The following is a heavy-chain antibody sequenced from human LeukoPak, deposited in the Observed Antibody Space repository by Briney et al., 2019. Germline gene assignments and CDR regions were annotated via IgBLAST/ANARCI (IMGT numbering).Heavy chain of an antibody. CDR2: INSDGSSA. J-gene: IGHJ4*02. D-gene: IGHD2-21*02. CDR3: ARPVCGGDCYPYDY. CDR1: GFTFSSYW. Sequence: PGGSLRLSCAASGFTFSSYWMHWVRPAPGKGRVWVSRINSDGSSARYADSVKGRYTISRDNAKNTLYLQMNSLRAEDTAVYYCARPVCGGDCYPYDYWGQGTLVTVSS. V-gene: IGHV3-74*01.